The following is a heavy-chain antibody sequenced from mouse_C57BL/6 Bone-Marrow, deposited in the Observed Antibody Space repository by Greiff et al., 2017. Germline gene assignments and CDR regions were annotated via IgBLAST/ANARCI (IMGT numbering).Heavy chain of an antibody. CDR2: IDPSDSYT. V-gene: IGHV1-50*01. CDR3: ARGGNWVFDY. CDR1: GYTFTSYW. D-gene: IGHD4-1*01. Sequence: QVQLQQPGAELVKPGASVKLSCKASGYTFTSYWMQWVKQRPGQGLEWIGEIDPSDSYTNYNQKFKGKATLTVDTSSSTAYMQLSSLTSEDSAVYYCARGGNWVFDYWGQGTTLTVSS. J-gene: IGHJ2*01.